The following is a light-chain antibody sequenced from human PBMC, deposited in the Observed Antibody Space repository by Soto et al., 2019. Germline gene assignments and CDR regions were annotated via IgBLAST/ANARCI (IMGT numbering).Light chain of an antibody. V-gene: IGKV1-5*03. CDR3: QQGHSAPLT. Sequence: DIQMTQSPSTLSASVGDRVTITCRASQSITSWLAWYQQKPGKAPKLLIYKASTLESGVPSRFSGSGSGTEFTLTISSLQPDDFATYYCQQGHSAPLTFGGGTKVEIK. CDR1: QSITSW. J-gene: IGKJ4*01. CDR2: KAS.